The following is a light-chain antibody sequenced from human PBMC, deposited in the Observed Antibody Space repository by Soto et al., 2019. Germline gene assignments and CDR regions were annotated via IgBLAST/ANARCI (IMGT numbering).Light chain of an antibody. J-gene: IGLJ1*01. Sequence: QSALTQPASVSGSPGQSITSPCTGTSGDVGSYNLVSWYQQHPGKAPKLLIYEVTERPSGVSNRFSGSKSGSTASLTISGLQPDDEADYYCCSYAGNSEVFGTGTKITVV. CDR3: CSYAGNSEV. CDR2: EVT. V-gene: IGLV2-23*02. CDR1: SGDVGSYNL.